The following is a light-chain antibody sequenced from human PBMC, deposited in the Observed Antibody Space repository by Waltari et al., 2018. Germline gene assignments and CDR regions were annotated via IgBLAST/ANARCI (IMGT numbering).Light chain of an antibody. J-gene: IGLJ3*02. CDR1: SSAIGGHNY. CDR2: EVT. V-gene: IGLV2-8*01. Sequence: QSALTPPPSASGSPGPSVPISCTGTSSAIGGHNYVSWYQQYPGKAPKLMIYEVTERPSGVPDRFSGSKSANTASLTVSGLQAGDEADYYCSSYAGNSDWVFGGGTKLTVL. CDR3: SSYAGNSDWV.